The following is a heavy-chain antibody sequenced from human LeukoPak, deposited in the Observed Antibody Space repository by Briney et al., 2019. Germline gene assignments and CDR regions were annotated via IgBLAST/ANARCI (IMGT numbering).Heavy chain of an antibody. D-gene: IGHD3-10*01. CDR1: GGSISSSSYY. CDR3: ARPRLLYGSGPILV. CDR2: IYYSGCT. V-gene: IGHV4-39*07. Sequence: SETLSLTCTVSGGSISSSSYYWGWIRQPPGKGLEWIGSIYYSGCTYYNPSLKSRVTISVDTSKNQFSLKLSSVTAADTAVYYCARPRLLYGSGPILVWGQGNLVTVSS. J-gene: IGHJ4*02.